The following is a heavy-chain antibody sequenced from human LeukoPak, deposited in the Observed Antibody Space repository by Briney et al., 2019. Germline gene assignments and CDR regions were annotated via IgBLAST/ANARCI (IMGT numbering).Heavy chain of an antibody. D-gene: IGHD1-26*01. CDR1: GYTFTSYD. J-gene: IGHJ6*03. CDR2: MNPNSGNT. Sequence: GASVKVSCKASGYTFTSYDINWVRQATGQGLEWMGWMNPNSGNTGYAQKFQGRVTMTRNTSISTAYMELRSLRSDDTAVYYCARDTGPWSIVGATDYYYYMDVWGKGTTVTVSS. V-gene: IGHV1-8*01. CDR3: ARDTGPWSIVGATDYYYYMDV.